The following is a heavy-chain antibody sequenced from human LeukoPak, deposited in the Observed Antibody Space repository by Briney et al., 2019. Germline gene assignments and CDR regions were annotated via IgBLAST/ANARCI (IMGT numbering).Heavy chain of an antibody. Sequence: SETLSLTCSASGGSISSNSYYWGWIRQPPGKGLEWIGSIYYTGSTYYNPSLKSRVTISVDTSKNRFSPKVSSVTAADTAVYYCARSEGPVQSRDGYNSYWGQGTLVTVSS. J-gene: IGHJ4*02. CDR2: IYYTGST. D-gene: IGHD5-24*01. V-gene: IGHV4-39*07. CDR1: GGSISSNSYY. CDR3: ARSEGPVQSRDGYNSY.